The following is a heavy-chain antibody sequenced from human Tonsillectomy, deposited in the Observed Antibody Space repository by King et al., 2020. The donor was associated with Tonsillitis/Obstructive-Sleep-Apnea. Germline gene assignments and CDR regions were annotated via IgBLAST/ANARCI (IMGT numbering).Heavy chain of an antibody. D-gene: IGHD1-7*01. V-gene: IGHV3-33*01. CDR2: IWYDGSNE. Sequence: VQLVESGGGVVQPGRSLRLSCAASGFTFSSYGMHWVRQAPGKGLEWVAVIWYDGSNEYYADSGKGRFTISRDNSKNTLYLQMNSLRAEDTAVYYCARAYWNSAHAFDIWGQGTMVTVSS. CDR3: ARAYWNSAHAFDI. CDR1: GFTFSSYG. J-gene: IGHJ3*02.